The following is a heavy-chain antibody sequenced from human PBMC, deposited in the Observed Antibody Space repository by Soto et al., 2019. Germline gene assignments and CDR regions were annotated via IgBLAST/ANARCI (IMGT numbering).Heavy chain of an antibody. V-gene: IGHV3-23*01. CDR3: AKSPSVVRGIITHFDY. Sequence: GGSLRLSCAASGFTFSNYAMSWVRQAPGKGLEWVSSLTASGGTTYYTDSVKGHFTTSRDNSKNTLYLQMNSLRAGDTAVYYCAKSPSVVRGIITHFDYWGQGTLVTVSS. CDR1: GFTFSNYA. D-gene: IGHD3-10*01. CDR2: LTASGGTT. J-gene: IGHJ4*02.